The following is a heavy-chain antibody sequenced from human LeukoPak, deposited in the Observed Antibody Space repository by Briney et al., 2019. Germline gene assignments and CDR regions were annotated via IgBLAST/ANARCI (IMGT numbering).Heavy chain of an antibody. D-gene: IGHD1-26*01. V-gene: IGHV3-30*02. CDR3: AKGISGSSNFDY. CDR2: IRYDGSNK. J-gene: IGHJ4*02. CDR1: GFTFSTYA. Sequence: GRSLRLSCAASGFTFSTYAMHWVRQAPGKGLEWVAFIRYDGSNKYYADSAKGRFTISRDNSKNTLYLQMNSLRAEDTAVYYCAKGISGSSNFDYWGQGTLVTVSS.